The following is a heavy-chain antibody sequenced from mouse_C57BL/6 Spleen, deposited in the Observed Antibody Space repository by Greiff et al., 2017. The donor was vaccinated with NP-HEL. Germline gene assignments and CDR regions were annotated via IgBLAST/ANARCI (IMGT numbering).Heavy chain of an antibody. Sequence: EVKVEESGGGLVKPGGSLKLSCAASGFTFSDYGMHWVRQAPEKGLEWVAYISSGSSTIYYADTVKGRFTISRDNAKNTLFLQMTSLRSEDTAMYYCARRNYGSRFDYWGQGTTLTVSS. CDR2: ISSGSSTI. V-gene: IGHV5-17*01. D-gene: IGHD1-1*01. CDR1: GFTFSDYG. J-gene: IGHJ2*01. CDR3: ARRNYGSRFDY.